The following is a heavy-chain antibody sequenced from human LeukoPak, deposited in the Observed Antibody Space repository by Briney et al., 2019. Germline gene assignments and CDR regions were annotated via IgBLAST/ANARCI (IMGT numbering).Heavy chain of an antibody. D-gene: IGHD2-15*01. CDR2: INHSGST. V-gene: IGHV4-34*01. CDR3: ARVPGRGYFDY. CDR1: GGSFSGYY. J-gene: IGHJ4*02. Sequence: SETLSLTCAVYGGSFSGYYWSWIRQPPGKGLEWIGEINHSGSTNYNPSLKSRVTISVGTSKNQFSLKLSSVTAADTAVYYCARVPGRGYFDYWGQGTLVTVSS.